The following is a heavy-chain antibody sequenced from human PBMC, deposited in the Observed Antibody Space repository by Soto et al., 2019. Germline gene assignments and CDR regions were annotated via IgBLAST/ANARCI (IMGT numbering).Heavy chain of an antibody. CDR2: ISGSGGST. Sequence: GGSLRLSCAASGFTFSSYAMSWVRQAPGKGLEWVSAISGSGGSTYYADSVKGRFTISRDNSKNTLYLQMNSLRAEDTAVYYCAKNPQCYYDFWSGYYWFDPWGQGTLVTVSS. CDR3: AKNPQCYYDFWSGYYWFDP. J-gene: IGHJ5*02. V-gene: IGHV3-23*01. D-gene: IGHD3-3*01. CDR1: GFTFSSYA.